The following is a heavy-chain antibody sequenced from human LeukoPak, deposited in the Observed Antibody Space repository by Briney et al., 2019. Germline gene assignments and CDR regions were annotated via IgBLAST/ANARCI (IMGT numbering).Heavy chain of an antibody. CDR3: ALGTINKDYYFGMDV. V-gene: IGHV3-11*01. J-gene: IGHJ6*02. Sequence: PGGSLRLSCAASGFTFSHYYMTWIRQAPGKGLEWLSYISNTGGTVFYADSVMGRFTVSRDNAKRSLYLQIKSLRDDDTAVYHCALGTINKDYYFGMDVWGQGTTVTVSS. D-gene: IGHD2-8*01. CDR1: GFTFSHYY. CDR2: ISNTGGTV.